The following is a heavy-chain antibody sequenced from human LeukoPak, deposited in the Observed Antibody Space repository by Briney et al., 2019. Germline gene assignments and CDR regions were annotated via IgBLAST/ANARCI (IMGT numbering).Heavy chain of an antibody. V-gene: IGHV4-30-4*01. Sequence: PSETLSLTCTVSGGSISSGDYYWSWIRQPPGKGLEWIGYIYYSGSTYYNPSLKSRVTISVDTSKNQFSLKLSSVTAADTAVYYCARAPMNYYDSSGYYFRPQLNFDYRGQGTLVTVSS. CDR1: GGSISSGDYY. J-gene: IGHJ4*02. CDR2: IYYSGST. D-gene: IGHD3-22*01. CDR3: ARAPMNYYDSSGYYFRPQLNFDY.